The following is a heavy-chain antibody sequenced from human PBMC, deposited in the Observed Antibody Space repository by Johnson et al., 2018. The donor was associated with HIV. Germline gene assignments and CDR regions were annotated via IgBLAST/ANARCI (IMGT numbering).Heavy chain of an antibody. CDR2: IKQDGSEK. J-gene: IGHJ3*02. Sequence: VQLVESGGGVVQPGRSLRLSCAASAFTSSSYSMHWVRQAPGKGLEWVANIKQDGSEKFYVDSVKGRFTISRDNAKNSLYLLMDSLRAEDTAVYYCARKGDAFDIWGQGTMVTVSS. CDR3: ARKGDAFDI. CDR1: AFTSSSYS. V-gene: IGHV3-7*03.